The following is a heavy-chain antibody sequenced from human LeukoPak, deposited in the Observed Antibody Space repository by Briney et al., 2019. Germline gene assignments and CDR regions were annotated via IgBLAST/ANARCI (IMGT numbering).Heavy chain of an antibody. CDR1: GFTFSSYA. D-gene: IGHD4-17*01. CDR2: ISSNGGST. V-gene: IGHV3-64*01. J-gene: IGHJ3*02. CDR3: ARDMTTVSQGAFDI. Sequence: PGGSLRLSCAASGFTFSSYAMHWVRQAPGKGLEYVSAISSNGGSTYYANSVKGRFTISRDNSKNTLYLQMGSLRAEDMAVYYCARDMTTVSQGAFDIWGQGTMVTVSS.